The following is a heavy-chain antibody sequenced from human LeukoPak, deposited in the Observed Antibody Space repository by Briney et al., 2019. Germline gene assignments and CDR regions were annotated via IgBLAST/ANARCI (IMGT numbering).Heavy chain of an antibody. D-gene: IGHD3-10*02. CDR2: ISSSGSTI. J-gene: IGHJ6*04. CDR1: GFTFSSYE. V-gene: IGHV3-48*03. Sequence: GGSLRLSCAASGFTFSSYEMNWVRQAPGKGLEWVSYISSSGSTIYYADSVKGRFTISRDNAKNSLYLQMNSLRAEDTAVYYCAELGITMIGGVWGKGTTATVSS. CDR3: AELGITMIGGV.